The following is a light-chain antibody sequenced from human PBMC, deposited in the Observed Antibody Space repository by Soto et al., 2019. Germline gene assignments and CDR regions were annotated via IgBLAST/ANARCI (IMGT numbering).Light chain of an antibody. J-gene: IGKJ1*01. CDR3: QQYDSSPIT. CDR2: GAS. CDR1: QSVSSSY. Sequence: EIVLTQSPGTLSLSPGERATLSCRASQSVSSSYLAWYQQKPGQAPRLLIYGASSRATGIPDRFSGSGSGTDFTLTSSRLEPEDFAVYYCQQYDSSPITFDQGTKVEIK. V-gene: IGKV3-20*01.